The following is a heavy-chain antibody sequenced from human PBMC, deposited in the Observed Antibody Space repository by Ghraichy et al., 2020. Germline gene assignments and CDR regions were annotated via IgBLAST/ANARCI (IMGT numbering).Heavy chain of an antibody. V-gene: IGHV3-23*01. CDR2: ISGSGRNT. J-gene: IGHJ3*02. CDR1: GFTFSNHA. D-gene: IGHD2-2*01. Sequence: GGSLRLSCTASGFTFSNHAMTWFRQAPGKGLEHVSSISGSGRNTYYVDSVKGRFTISRDNSTNMLYLQMDNLRADDTATYYCAKDRPRCYTLASCDAFDMWGQGTTVTVSS. CDR3: AKDRPRCYTLASCDAFDM.